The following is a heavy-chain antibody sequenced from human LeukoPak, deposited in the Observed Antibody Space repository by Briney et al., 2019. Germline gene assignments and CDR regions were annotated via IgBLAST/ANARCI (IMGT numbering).Heavy chain of an antibody. V-gene: IGHV1-18*01. CDR1: GYTFISYG. Sequence: ASVKVSCKASGYTFISYGISWVRQAPGQGLEWMGWISASNGNTNLAQKFQGRVTLTTDTSTSTGYMELRSLRSDDTAVYYCASDRTGSNVWVRWGQGTLVTVSS. D-gene: IGHD1-1*01. CDR2: ISASNGNT. CDR3: ASDRTGSNVWVR. J-gene: IGHJ4*02.